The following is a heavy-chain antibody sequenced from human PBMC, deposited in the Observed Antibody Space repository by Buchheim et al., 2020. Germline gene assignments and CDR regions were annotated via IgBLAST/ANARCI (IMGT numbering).Heavy chain of an antibody. Sequence: QLQLQESGPGLVKPSETLSLTCTVSGGSISSSSYYWGWIRQPPGKGLEWIGSIYYSGSTYYNPSIKSRVTISVETYKNQFSLKLSSVTAADTAVYYCAANGGNFNYYYGMDVWGQGTT. D-gene: IGHD4-23*01. CDR3: AANGGNFNYYYGMDV. CDR1: GGSISSSSYY. V-gene: IGHV4-39*01. CDR2: IYYSGST. J-gene: IGHJ6*02.